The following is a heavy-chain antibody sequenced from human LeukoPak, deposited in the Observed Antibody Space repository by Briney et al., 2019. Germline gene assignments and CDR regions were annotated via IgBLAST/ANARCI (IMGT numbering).Heavy chain of an antibody. D-gene: IGHD3-9*01. CDR2: ISYDGSNK. CDR3: AKAYYDILTGLIDY. Sequence: PGGSLRLSCAASGFTFSSYGMHWVRQAPGKGLEWVSVISYDGSNKYYADSVKGRFTISRDNSKNTLYLQMNSLRAEDTAVYSCAKAYYDILTGLIDYWGQGTLVTVPS. V-gene: IGHV3-30*18. J-gene: IGHJ4*02. CDR1: GFTFSSYG.